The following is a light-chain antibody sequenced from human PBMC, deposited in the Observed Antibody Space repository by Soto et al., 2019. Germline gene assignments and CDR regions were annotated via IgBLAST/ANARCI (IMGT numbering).Light chain of an antibody. V-gene: IGKV3-15*01. CDR2: DAS. Sequence: EIVMTQSAATLSVSPGEGATLSCKASQNVYNNLAWYQQRPGQPPRLLIYDASTRATGISARFSGSGYGTDFTLTISSLQSGDFAVYFCQQCRNWPLTFGGGTKVEIK. CDR1: QNVYNN. J-gene: IGKJ4*01. CDR3: QQCRNWPLT.